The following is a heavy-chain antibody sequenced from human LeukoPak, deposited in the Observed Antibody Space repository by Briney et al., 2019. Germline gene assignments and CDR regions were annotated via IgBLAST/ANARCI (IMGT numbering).Heavy chain of an antibody. V-gene: IGHV3-33*01. CDR3: ARDSYGMDV. CDR1: GFTFSSYG. CDR2: IWYDGSNK. J-gene: IGHJ6*02. Sequence: GGSLRLSCAASGFTFSSYGMHWVRQAPGKGLEWVAVIWYDGSNKYYADSVKGRFIISRDNSKNTLYLQMNSLRAEDTAVYYCARDSYGMDVWGQGTTVTVSS.